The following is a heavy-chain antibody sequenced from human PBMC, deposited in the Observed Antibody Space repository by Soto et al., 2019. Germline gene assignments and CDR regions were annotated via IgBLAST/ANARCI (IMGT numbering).Heavy chain of an antibody. CDR1: GDSISSYY. V-gene: IGHV4-59*08. CDR2: IHYSGST. D-gene: IGHD4-17*01. Sequence: PSETLSLTCTVSGDSISSYYWSWIRQPPGKGLEWIGYIHYSGSTNYNPSLKSRVTISVDTSKNQFSLRLSSVTAADTAVYYCANLGMSPTVADYWAREPWSPSPQ. CDR3: ANLGMSPTVADY. J-gene: IGHJ4*02.